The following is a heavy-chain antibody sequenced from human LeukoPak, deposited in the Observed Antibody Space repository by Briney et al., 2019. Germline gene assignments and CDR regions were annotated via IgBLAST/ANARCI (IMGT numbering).Heavy chain of an antibody. CDR2: IIPIFGTA. Sequence: SVKVSCKASGGTFSSYAISWVRQAPGQGLEWMGGIIPIFGTANYAQKFQGRVTITADESTSTAYMELSSLRSEDTAVYYCARDADAVTYAFDIWGQGTMVTVSS. D-gene: IGHD4-23*01. CDR3: ARDADAVTYAFDI. J-gene: IGHJ3*02. CDR1: GGTFSSYA. V-gene: IGHV1-69*13.